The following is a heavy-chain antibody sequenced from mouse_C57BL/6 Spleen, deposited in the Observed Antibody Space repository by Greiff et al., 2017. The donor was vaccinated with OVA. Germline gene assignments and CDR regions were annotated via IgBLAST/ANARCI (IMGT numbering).Heavy chain of an antibody. CDR3: AIEREYYFDY. CDR2: ILPGSGST. CDR1: GYTFTGYW. J-gene: IGHJ2*01. V-gene: IGHV1-9*01. Sequence: QVQLKQSGAELMKPGASVKLSCKASGYTFTGYWIEWVTQRPGHGLEWIGEILPGSGSTNYTEKFKGQATFTADTASNTAYLQLSSLPTEDSAIYYCAIEREYYFDYWGQGTTLTVSS.